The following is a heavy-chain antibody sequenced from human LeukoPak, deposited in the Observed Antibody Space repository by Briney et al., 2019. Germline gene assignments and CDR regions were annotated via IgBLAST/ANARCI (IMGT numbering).Heavy chain of an antibody. CDR2: IKQDGSEK. Sequence: GGSLVLSCAASGFTFSNYWMNWVRQAPGKGLEWVANIKQDGSEKNYVDSVKGRFTISRDNAENLVFLQMNSLRVEDTAVYYCARGPLGRRTPPHWFDPWGQGTLVTVSS. D-gene: IGHD1-14*01. CDR1: GFTFSNYW. J-gene: IGHJ5*02. V-gene: IGHV3-7*01. CDR3: ARGPLGRRTPPHWFDP.